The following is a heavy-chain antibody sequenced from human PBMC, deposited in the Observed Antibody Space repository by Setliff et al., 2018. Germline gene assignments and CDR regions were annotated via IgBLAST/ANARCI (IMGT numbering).Heavy chain of an antibody. CDR2: ISSTITST. Sequence: PSETLSLSCAASGFTFSSSAMAWVRQAPGKGLEWVSAISSTITSTYYADSVKGRFTISRDNSKNTLYLQMNSLRAEDTAVYYCARGTGYSSGWRTGGFDYWGQGTLVTVSS. D-gene: IGHD6-19*01. CDR3: ARGTGYSSGWRTGGFDY. J-gene: IGHJ4*02. CDR1: GFTFSSSA. V-gene: IGHV3-23*01.